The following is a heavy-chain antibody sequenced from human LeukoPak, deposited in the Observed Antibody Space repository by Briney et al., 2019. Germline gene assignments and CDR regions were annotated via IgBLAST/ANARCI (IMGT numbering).Heavy chain of an antibody. J-gene: IGHJ4*02. V-gene: IGHV4-4*07. CDR3: AREGATTRPLDY. CDR1: GDSISSYY. D-gene: IGHD4-17*01. CDR2: IYTSAST. Sequence: SETLSLTCSVSGDSISSYYWTWMRQPAGKGLEWIGRIYTSASTNYSPSLKSRVTMSVDTSKNQFFLNLTSVTAADTAVYYCAREGATTRPLDYWGQGTLVTVSS.